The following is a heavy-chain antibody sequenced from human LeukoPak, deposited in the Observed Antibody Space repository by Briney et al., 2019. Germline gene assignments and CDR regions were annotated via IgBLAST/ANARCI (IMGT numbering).Heavy chain of an antibody. CDR1: GGSISSYY. V-gene: IGHV4-59*01. CDR2: IYYSGST. J-gene: IGHJ3*02. Sequence: PSETLSLTCTVSGGSISSYYWSWIRQPPGKGLEWIGYIYYSGSTNYNPSLKSRVTISVDTSKNQFSLKLSSVTAADTAVYYCARSIYDILTGSPRRWDAFDIWGQGTMVTVSS. CDR3: ARSIYDILTGSPRRWDAFDI. D-gene: IGHD3-9*01.